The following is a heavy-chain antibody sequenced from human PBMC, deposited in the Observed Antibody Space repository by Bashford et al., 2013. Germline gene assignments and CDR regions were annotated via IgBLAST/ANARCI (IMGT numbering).Heavy chain of an antibody. V-gene: IGHV4-39*01. J-gene: IGHJ4*02. CDR2: IYYSGTT. Sequence: ETLSLTCTVSGGSISSSSYYWGWIRQPPRKGLEWIGSIYYSGTTYYMPSLKSRVTISIDKSKNQFSLRLTSVTAADTAVYYCAEGRVYNRSSLIFDSWGRGTLVTVSS. CDR1: GGSISSSSYY. D-gene: IGHD6-6*01. CDR3: AEGRVYNRSSLIFDS.